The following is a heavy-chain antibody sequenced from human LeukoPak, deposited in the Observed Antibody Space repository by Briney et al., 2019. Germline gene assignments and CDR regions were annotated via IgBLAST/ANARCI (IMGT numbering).Heavy chain of an antibody. CDR2: IRQDGSEK. Sequence: GGSLRLSCAASGFTFSNYWMSWVRQAPGKGLEWVAIIRQDGSEKKYVDSVKGRFTISRDNAKNSLYLEMNSLRAEDTAVYYCTRFSRSSSSNYWGQGTLVTVSS. D-gene: IGHD6-6*01. CDR3: TRFSRSSSSNY. CDR1: GFTFSNYW. J-gene: IGHJ4*02. V-gene: IGHV3-7*01.